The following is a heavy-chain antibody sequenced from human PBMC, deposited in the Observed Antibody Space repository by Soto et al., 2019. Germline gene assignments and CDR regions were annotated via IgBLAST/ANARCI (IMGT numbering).Heavy chain of an antibody. Sequence: ASVKGSCKASGYTFTGDYRHWGRQAPGQGLEWMGWINPNSGGTNYAQKFQGWVTMTRDTSISTAYMELSRLRSDDTAVYYCARAPFLRNKFYDFWGGFKSYQARHVWGNGPPVTAS. CDR3: ARAPFLRNKFYDFWGGFKSYQARHV. V-gene: IGHV1-2*04. J-gene: IGHJ6*03. CDR2: INPNSGGT. CDR1: GYTFTGDY. D-gene: IGHD3-3*01.